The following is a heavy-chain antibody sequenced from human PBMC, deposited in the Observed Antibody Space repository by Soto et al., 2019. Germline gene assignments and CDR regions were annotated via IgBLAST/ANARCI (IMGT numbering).Heavy chain of an antibody. J-gene: IGHJ6*02. V-gene: IGHV3-30*18. CDR1: GFTFSSYG. D-gene: IGHD3-10*01. Sequence: QVQLVESGGGVVQPGRSLRLSCAASGFTFSSYGMHWVRQAPGKGLEWVAVISYDGSNKYYADSVKGRFTISRDNSKNTLYLQMNSLRAEDTAVYYCAKDLGNYYYYGMDVWGQGTTVTVSS. CDR3: AKDLGNYYYYGMDV. CDR2: ISYDGSNK.